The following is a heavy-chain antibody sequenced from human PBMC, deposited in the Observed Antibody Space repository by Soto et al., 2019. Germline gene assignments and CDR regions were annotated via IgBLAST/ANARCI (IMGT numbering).Heavy chain of an antibody. Sequence: ASVKVSCKASGYTFTSYYMHWVRQAPGQGLEWMGIINPSGGSTSYAQKFQGRVTMTRDTSTSTVYMELSSLRSEDTAVYYCARGRRDGYNLRTYYYYGMDVWGQGTTVTVSS. D-gene: IGHD5-12*01. J-gene: IGHJ6*02. CDR2: INPSGGST. CDR1: GYTFTSYY. CDR3: ARGRRDGYNLRTYYYYGMDV. V-gene: IGHV1-46*01.